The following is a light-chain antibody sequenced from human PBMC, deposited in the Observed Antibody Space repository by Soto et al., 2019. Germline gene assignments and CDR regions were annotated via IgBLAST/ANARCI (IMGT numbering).Light chain of an antibody. J-gene: IGLJ1*01. CDR2: EVS. CDR3: SSYTSNSTYV. V-gene: IGLV2-14*01. Sequence: QSVLTQPASVSGSPGQSITISCTGTSSDVGDYNYVSWYQQHPGKAPKLMIYEVSNRPSGVSNRFSGSKSDNTASLTISGLQAGDEADYYCSSYTSNSTYVFGTGTKLTVL. CDR1: SSDVGDYNY.